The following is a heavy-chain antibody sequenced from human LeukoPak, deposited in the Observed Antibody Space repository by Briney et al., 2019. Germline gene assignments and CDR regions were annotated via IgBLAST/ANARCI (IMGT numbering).Heavy chain of an antibody. CDR3: ARDFGRTSDWQPRLYYGMDV. J-gene: IGHJ6*02. CDR2: ITSSRTSI. V-gene: IGHV3-21*01. Sequence: GESLRLSCAASGFTFNSYTMNWVRQAPGKGLEWVSSITSSRTSISYADSVKGRFTISRDNAKNSLSLQMDSLRAEDTAVYYCARDFGRTSDWQPRLYYGMDVWGQGTTVTVSS. CDR1: GFTFNSYT. D-gene: IGHD2-2*01.